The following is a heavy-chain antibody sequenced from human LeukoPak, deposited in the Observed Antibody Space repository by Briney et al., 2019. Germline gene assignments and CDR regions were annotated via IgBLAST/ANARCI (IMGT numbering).Heavy chain of an antibody. V-gene: IGHV5-51*01. CDR2: IYPGDSDT. J-gene: IGHJ4*02. Sequence: GESLKISCKGSGYTFAGYWIGWVRQIPGKGPEYMEVIYPGDSDTRYTSSFEGQVTISADKSINTAYLHWSSLKASDSALYYCARLNVATVYSPLGYLGYWGQGTLVTVSS. CDR3: ARLNVATVYSPLGYLGY. CDR1: GYTFAGYW. D-gene: IGHD2-8*01.